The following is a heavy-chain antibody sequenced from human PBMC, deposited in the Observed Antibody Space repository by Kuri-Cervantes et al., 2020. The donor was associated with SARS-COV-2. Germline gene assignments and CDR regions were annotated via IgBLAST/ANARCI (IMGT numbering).Heavy chain of an antibody. D-gene: IGHD1-1*01. CDR3: VRDGDHWNFDY. Sequence: GESLKISCTASGFTFSNYAIHWVRQAPGKGLVWVSRINPDGSYTNNADSVKGRFTLSRDNAKNMLFLQMNSLRAEDTAVYYCVRDGDHWNFDYWGQGTVVTVSS. CDR1: GFTFSNYA. V-gene: IGHV3-74*01. CDR2: INPDGSYT. J-gene: IGHJ4*02.